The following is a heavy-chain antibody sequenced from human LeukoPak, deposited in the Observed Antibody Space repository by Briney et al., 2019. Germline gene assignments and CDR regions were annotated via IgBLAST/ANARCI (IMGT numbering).Heavy chain of an antibody. CDR1: GYTFTSYG. CDR2: ISAYNGNT. CDR3: ARAYCSGGSCYPRFDP. J-gene: IGHJ5*02. V-gene: IGHV1-18*01. Sequence: GASVKVSCKASGYTFTSYGISWVRQAPGQGLEWMGWISAYNGNTNYAQKLQGRVTTTTDTSTSTAYMELRSLRSDDTAVYYCARAYCSGGSCYPRFDPWGQGTLVTVSS. D-gene: IGHD2-15*01.